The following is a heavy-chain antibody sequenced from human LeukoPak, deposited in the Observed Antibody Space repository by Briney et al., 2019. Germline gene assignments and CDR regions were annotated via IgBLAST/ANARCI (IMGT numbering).Heavy chain of an antibody. CDR1: GFTFSNAW. V-gene: IGHV3-15*01. CDR3: AKDLKVLRFLEWFTLIDY. CDR2: IKSKPAGGST. D-gene: IGHD3-3*01. J-gene: IGHJ4*02. Sequence: GGSLRLSCTASGFTFSNAWMSWVRQAPGKGLEWVGRIKSKPAGGSTDYAAPIKGRFTISRDDSKNTLYLQMNSLRAEDTAVYYCAKDLKVLRFLEWFTLIDYWGQGTLVTVSS.